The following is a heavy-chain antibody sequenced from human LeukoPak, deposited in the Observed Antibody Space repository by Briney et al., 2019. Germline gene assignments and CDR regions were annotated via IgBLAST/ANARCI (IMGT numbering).Heavy chain of an antibody. CDR1: GFTFSSYS. CDR2: ISSSSSYI. Sequence: PGGSLRLSCAASGFTFSSYSMNWVRQAPGKGLEWVSSISSSSSYIYYADSVKGRFTISRDNAKNSLYLQMNSLRAEDTAVYYCARDSQYYDILTGYYMDYFDYWGQGTLVTVSS. CDR3: ARDSQYYDILTGYYMDYFDY. J-gene: IGHJ4*02. D-gene: IGHD3-9*01. V-gene: IGHV3-21*01.